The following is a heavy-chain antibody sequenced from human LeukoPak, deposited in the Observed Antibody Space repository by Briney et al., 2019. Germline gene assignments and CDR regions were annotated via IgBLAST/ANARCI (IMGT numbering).Heavy chain of an antibody. Sequence: KPSETLSLTCAVYGGSFSGYYWSWIRQPPAKGLEWIGEINHSGSTNYNPSLKSRVTISVDTSKNQFSLKLSSVTAADTAVYYCARDRVVPAAIISGMDVWGQGTTVTVSS. D-gene: IGHD2-2*02. CDR3: ARDRVVPAAIISGMDV. J-gene: IGHJ6*02. CDR1: GGSFSGYY. CDR2: INHSGST. V-gene: IGHV4-34*01.